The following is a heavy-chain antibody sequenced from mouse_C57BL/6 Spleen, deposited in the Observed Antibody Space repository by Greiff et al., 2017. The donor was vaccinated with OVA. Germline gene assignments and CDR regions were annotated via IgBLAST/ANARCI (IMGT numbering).Heavy chain of an antibody. CDR3: ARNDGYYGYFDV. Sequence: DVKLQESGGGLVKPGGSLKLSCAASGFTFSDYGMHWVRQAPEKGLEWVAYISSGSSTIYYADTVKGRFTISRDNAKNTLFLQMTSLRSEDTAMYYCARNDGYYGYFDVWGTGTTVTVSS. CDR2: ISSGSSTI. CDR1: GFTFSDYG. D-gene: IGHD2-3*01. V-gene: IGHV5-17*01. J-gene: IGHJ1*03.